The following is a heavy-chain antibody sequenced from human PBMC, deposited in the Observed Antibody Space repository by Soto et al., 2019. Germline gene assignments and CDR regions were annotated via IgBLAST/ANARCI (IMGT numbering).Heavy chain of an antibody. J-gene: IGHJ6*02. Sequence: ASVKVSCKASGGTFSSYAISWVRQAPGQGLEWMGGIIPILGIANYAQKFQGRVTITADKSTSTAYMELSSLRSEDTAVYYCARAEVVVITADYYYYGMDVWGQGTTVTVSS. D-gene: IGHD3-22*01. CDR1: GGTFSSYA. V-gene: IGHV1-69*10. CDR3: ARAEVVVITADYYYYGMDV. CDR2: IIPILGIA.